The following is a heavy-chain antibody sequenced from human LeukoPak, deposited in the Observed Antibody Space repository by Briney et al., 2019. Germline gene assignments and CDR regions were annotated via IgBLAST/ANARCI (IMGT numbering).Heavy chain of an antibody. CDR3: ARCLGVSGSYYYYYYGMDV. CDR1: GYTFTSYA. Sequence: GASVKVSCKASGYTFTSYAMHWVRQAPGQRLEWMGWINAGNGNTKYSQKFQGRVTITRDTSASTAYMELSSLRSEDTAVYYCARCLGVSGSYYYYYYGMDVWGQGTTVTVSS. V-gene: IGHV1-3*01. CDR2: INAGNGNT. D-gene: IGHD3-10*01. J-gene: IGHJ6*02.